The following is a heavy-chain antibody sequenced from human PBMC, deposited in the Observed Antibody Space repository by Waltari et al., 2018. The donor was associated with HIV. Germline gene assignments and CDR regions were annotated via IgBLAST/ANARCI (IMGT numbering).Heavy chain of an antibody. J-gene: IGHJ4*02. CDR2: LQFEENT. Sequence: QVQLVESGGGVVQPGGSLRLSCVASGFSFTYYGMHWVRQTPDKGLEWVAFLQFEENTYYADSVKGRFTISRDISKSTLYLQMTSLRPEDTAIYYCAKDNPVFHYWGQGTLVTVSS. CDR3: AKDNPVFHY. V-gene: IGHV3-30*02. CDR1: GFSFTYYG.